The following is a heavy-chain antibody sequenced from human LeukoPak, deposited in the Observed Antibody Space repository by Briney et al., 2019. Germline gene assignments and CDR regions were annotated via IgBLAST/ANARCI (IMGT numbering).Heavy chain of an antibody. D-gene: IGHD3-10*01. Sequence: ASVKVSCKASGYTFTSYAMHWVRQAPGQRLEWMGWINAGNGNTKYSQKFQGRVTMTRDTSTSTVYMELSSLRSEDTAVYYCARVETYGSGSYGYYFDYWGQGTLVTVSS. CDR3: ARVETYGSGSYGYYFDY. V-gene: IGHV1-3*01. J-gene: IGHJ4*02. CDR2: INAGNGNT. CDR1: GYTFTSYA.